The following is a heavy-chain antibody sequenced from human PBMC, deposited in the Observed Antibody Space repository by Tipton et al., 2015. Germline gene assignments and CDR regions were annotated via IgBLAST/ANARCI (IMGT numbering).Heavy chain of an antibody. CDR1: GGSFSDYY. CDR2: ISYSGST. CDR3: ARDLEHGMDV. V-gene: IGHV4-59*01. J-gene: IGHJ6*02. Sequence: TLSLTCTVSGGSFSDYYWGWIRQSPGKGLEWIGYISYSGSTHYNPSLKRRVTISLDTSKNQFSLTLNSVTAADTAVYYCARDLEHGMDVWGQGTTVTVSS. D-gene: IGHD5-24*01.